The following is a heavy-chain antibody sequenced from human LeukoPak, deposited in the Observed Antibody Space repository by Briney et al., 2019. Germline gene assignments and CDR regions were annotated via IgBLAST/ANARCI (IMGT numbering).Heavy chain of an antibody. V-gene: IGHV3-23*01. CDR3: ARGGQTGTLFDY. D-gene: IGHD1-7*01. J-gene: IGHJ4*02. Sequence: GGSLRLSCAASGFTFSSYAMSWVRQAPGKGLEWVSAISGSGGSTYYADSVKGRFTISRDNSRNTLYLQMNSLRAEDTAVYYCARGGQTGTLFDYWGQGTLVTVSS. CDR2: ISGSGGST. CDR1: GFTFSSYA.